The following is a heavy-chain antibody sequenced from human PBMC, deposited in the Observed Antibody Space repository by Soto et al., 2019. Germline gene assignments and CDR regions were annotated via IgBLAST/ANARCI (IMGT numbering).Heavy chain of an antibody. CDR1: GFTFSSYA. D-gene: IGHD2-2*01. J-gene: IGHJ1*01. CDR3: AKGRPVKYWSSTSCSAGYFQH. Sequence: EVQLLESGGGLVQPGGSLRLSCAASGFTFSSYAMSWVRQAPGKGLEWVSAISGSGGITYYADSVKGRFTISRDNSKNTLYLQTNSLRAEDTAVYYCAKGRPVKYWSSTSCSAGYFQHWGQGTLVTVSS. V-gene: IGHV3-23*01. CDR2: ISGSGGIT.